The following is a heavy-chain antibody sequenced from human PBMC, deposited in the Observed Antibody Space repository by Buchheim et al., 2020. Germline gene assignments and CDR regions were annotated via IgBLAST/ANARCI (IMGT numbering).Heavy chain of an antibody. CDR1: GGSISSGTYS. J-gene: IGHJ4*02. V-gene: IGHV4-30-2*01. D-gene: IGHD3-22*01. CDR3: AREEHYIDGSGYYYGHYFDY. CDR2: MYHSGST. Sequence: QLQLQESGSGLLKPSQPLSLTCTVSGGSISSGTYSWSWIRQTPGKGLEWIGYMYHSGSTHYNPSLKSRVTLSVDKSKNQFSLRLSSVTAADTAVYYCAREEHYIDGSGYYYGHYFDYWGQGIL.